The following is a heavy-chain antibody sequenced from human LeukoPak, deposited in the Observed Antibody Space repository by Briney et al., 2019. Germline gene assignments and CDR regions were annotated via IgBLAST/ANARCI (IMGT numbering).Heavy chain of an antibody. Sequence: PSETLSLTCTVSGGSISSSSYYWGWIRQPPGKGLEWIGSIYYSGSTYYNPSLKSRVTISVDTSKNQFSLKLSSVTAADTAVYYCARRLGSSWYFDYWGQGTLVTVSS. CDR3: ARRLGSSWYFDY. CDR2: IYYSGST. J-gene: IGHJ4*02. CDR1: GGSISSSSYY. D-gene: IGHD6-13*01. V-gene: IGHV4-39*07.